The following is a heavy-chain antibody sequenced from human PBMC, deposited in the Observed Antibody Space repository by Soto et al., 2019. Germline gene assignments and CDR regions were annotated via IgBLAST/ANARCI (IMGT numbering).Heavy chain of an antibody. CDR1: GGSISSSSYY. CDR3: ARSSDILTGYYKRPEYYFDY. V-gene: IGHV4-39*01. Sequence: LSLTCTVSGGSISSSSYYWGWIRQPPGKGLEWIGSIYYSGSTYYNPSLKSRVTISVDTSKNQFSLKLSSVTAADTAVYYCARSSDILTGYYKRPEYYFDYWGQGTLVTV. D-gene: IGHD3-9*01. CDR2: IYYSGST. J-gene: IGHJ4*02.